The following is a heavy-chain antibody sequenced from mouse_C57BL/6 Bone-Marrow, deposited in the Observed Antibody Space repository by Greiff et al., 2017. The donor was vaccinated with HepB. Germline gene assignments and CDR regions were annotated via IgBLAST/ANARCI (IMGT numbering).Heavy chain of an antibody. Sequence: EVKLVESGGGLVKPGGSLKLSCAASGFTFSDYGMHWVRQAPEKGLEWVAYISSGSSTSYYADTVKGRFTISRDNAKNTLFLQMTSLRSEDTAMYYCARRPYYYGTWFAYWGQGTLVTVSA. D-gene: IGHD1-1*01. CDR1: GFTFSDYG. V-gene: IGHV5-17*01. J-gene: IGHJ3*01. CDR2: ISSGSSTS. CDR3: ARRPYYYGTWFAY.